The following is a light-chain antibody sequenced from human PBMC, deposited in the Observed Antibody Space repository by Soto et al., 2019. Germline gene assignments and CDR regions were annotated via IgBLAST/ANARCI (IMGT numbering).Light chain of an antibody. CDR3: CSYTGTTTYV. CDR1: SSDVGSYNL. Sequence: QSVLTPPASVSGSPGQAITISCTGTSSDVGSYNLVSWYQQLPGKAPKLLIYEGGKRPSGVSNRFSDSNSGNTASLTISGLQAEDEADYYCCSYTGTTTYVFGTGTKVTVL. J-gene: IGLJ1*01. V-gene: IGLV2-23*01. CDR2: EGG.